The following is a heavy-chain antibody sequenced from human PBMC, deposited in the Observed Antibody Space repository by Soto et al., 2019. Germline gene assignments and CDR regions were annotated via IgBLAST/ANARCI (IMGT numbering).Heavy chain of an antibody. CDR3: ARWPQPRYTADPYAVDV. CDR1: GGTFSSSG. J-gene: IGHJ6*02. CDR2: IVPSLDTT. Sequence: QVHLVQSGTEVKKPGSSVKVSCKASGGTFSSSGFSWVRQAPGQGLEWMGMIVPSLDTTNYAQKFQARVTSTADEFTSTAYMELRRLRSEYTSVYYCARWPQPRYTADPYAVDVWGQGTRVIVSS. V-gene: IGHV1-69*11. D-gene: IGHD3-16*02.